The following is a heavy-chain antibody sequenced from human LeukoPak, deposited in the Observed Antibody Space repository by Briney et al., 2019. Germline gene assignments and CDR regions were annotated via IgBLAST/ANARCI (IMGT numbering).Heavy chain of an antibody. CDR1: GGSIRSFY. Sequence: SETLSLDFTVSGGSIRSFYWSWIRQPAGKGLEWIGRIYTGGITNYNPSLRSRVAMSIDTSRNQFSLKLSSVTAADTAVYYCARVPTNHGLVCWLQGTTVTVSS. CDR3: ARVPTNHGLVC. V-gene: IGHV4-4*07. J-gene: IGHJ6*02. CDR2: IYTGGIT.